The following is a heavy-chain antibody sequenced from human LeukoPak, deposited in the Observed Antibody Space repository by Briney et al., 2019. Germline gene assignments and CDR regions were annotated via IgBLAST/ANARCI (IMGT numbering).Heavy chain of an antibody. CDR2: ISYDGSSK. Sequence: GGSLRLSCAASGFTFSSYGMHWVRQAPGKGLEWVAFISYDGSSKSNADSVKGRFTISRDNSKNTLYLQMNSLRAEDTAVYYCAKDQYCTSTSCYVGYWDQGTLVTVSS. D-gene: IGHD2-2*01. CDR3: AKDQYCTSTSCYVGY. CDR1: GFTFSSYG. J-gene: IGHJ4*02. V-gene: IGHV3-30*18.